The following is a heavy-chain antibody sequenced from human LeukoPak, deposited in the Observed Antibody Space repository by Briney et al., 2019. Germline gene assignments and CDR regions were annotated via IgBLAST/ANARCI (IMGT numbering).Heavy chain of an antibody. D-gene: IGHD3-3*01. J-gene: IGHJ3*02. CDR1: GFTFSSHS. V-gene: IGHV3-69-1*01. Sequence: PGGSLRLSCAASGFTFSSHSINWVRQAPGKGLEWIATVTGTNKIHYADSVKGRFTISRDNAENSVYLQMNSLRDEDTAVYSCARAQTLFWEFDGFDIWGRGTKVTVSS. CDR2: VTGTNKI. CDR3: ARAQTLFWEFDGFDI.